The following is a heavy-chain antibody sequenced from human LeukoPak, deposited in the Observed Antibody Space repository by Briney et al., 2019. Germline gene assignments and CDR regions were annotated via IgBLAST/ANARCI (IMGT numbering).Heavy chain of an antibody. CDR1: GFTFSEHY. V-gene: IGHV3-72*01. CDR2: STNKPKRYTT. Sequence: GGSLRLSCAGSGFTFSEHYIDWVRQGPGKGLEGGGRSTNKPKRYTTDYAASLKGRFIIARDEKNTSVCLQMNSLKTEDTGVYYCARGGSGSYYKYSYYGMDVWGQGTTVTVSS. J-gene: IGHJ6*02. D-gene: IGHD3-10*01. CDR3: ARGGSGSYYKYSYYGMDV.